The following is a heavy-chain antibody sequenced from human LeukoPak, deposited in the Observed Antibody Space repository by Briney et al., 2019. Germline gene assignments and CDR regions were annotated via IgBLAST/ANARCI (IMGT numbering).Heavy chain of an antibody. Sequence: GGSLRLSCTASGFTFSNYAMSWVRQAPGRGLEWVSIISGSGFSTYYADSVKGRFTISRDNSKNTLYLQMNSLRTDDTAVYYCERGSSSGPYFFDYWGEEPGVSVSS. CDR2: ISGSGFST. CDR3: ERGSSSGPYFFDY. J-gene: IGHJ4*02. V-gene: IGHV3-23*01. CDR1: GFTFSNYA. D-gene: IGHD3-22*01.